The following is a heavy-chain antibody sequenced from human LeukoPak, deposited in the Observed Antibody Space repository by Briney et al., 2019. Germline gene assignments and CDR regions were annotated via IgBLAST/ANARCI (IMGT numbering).Heavy chain of an antibody. Sequence: SETLSLTCAVSGYSISSGYYWGWIRQPAGKGLEWIGRIYTSGSTNYNPSLKSRVTMSVDTSKNQFSLKLSSVTAADTAVYYCAGGYLAAAGAYYYYYYMDVWGKGTTVTVSS. CDR1: GYSISSGYY. J-gene: IGHJ6*03. CDR2: IYTSGST. V-gene: IGHV4-4*07. D-gene: IGHD6-13*01. CDR3: AGGYLAAAGAYYYYYYMDV.